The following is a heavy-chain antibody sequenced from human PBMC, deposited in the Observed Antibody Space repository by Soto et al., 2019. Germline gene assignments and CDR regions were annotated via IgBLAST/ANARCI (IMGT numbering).Heavy chain of an antibody. CDR2: IIPILGIA. J-gene: IGHJ4*02. Sequence: QVQLVQSGAEVKKAGSSVKVSCKASGGTFSSYTISWVRQAPGQGLEWMGRIIPILGIANYAQKFQGRVTITADKSTSTAYMERSSLRAEDTAVYYCVKGDSSGYYSFDYWGQGTLVTVSS. D-gene: IGHD3-22*01. V-gene: IGHV1-69*02. CDR3: VKGDSSGYYSFDY. CDR1: GGTFSSYT.